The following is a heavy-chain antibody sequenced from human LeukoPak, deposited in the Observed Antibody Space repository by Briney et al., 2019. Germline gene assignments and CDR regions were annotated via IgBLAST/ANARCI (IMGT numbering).Heavy chain of an antibody. CDR3: AKDRGRLGELSSY. CDR1: GFTFSSYG. Sequence: GGSLRLSCAASGFTFSSYGMHWVRQAPGKGLEWVAVISYDGSNKYYADSVKGRFTISRDNSKNTLYLQMNSLRAEDTAVYYCAKDRGRLGELSSYWGQGTLVTVPS. J-gene: IGHJ4*02. V-gene: IGHV3-30*18. CDR2: ISYDGSNK. D-gene: IGHD3-16*02.